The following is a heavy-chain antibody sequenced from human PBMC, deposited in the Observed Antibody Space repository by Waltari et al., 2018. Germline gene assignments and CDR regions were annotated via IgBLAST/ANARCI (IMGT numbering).Heavy chain of an antibody. CDR3: TKMRRNLPRDIIDN. CDR2: TGASSGST. Sequence: EVQLLESGGGLVQRGGSLRLSCAVSGFIFSRFAISWVRHSQGKGLGWVAGTGASSGSTYYADSVQGRFTISRDNSKKRVFLQMNSLRAEDTATYYCTKMRRNLPRDIIDNWGQGTQVIIAS. V-gene: IGHV3-23*01. J-gene: IGHJ4*02. CDR1: GFIFSRFA.